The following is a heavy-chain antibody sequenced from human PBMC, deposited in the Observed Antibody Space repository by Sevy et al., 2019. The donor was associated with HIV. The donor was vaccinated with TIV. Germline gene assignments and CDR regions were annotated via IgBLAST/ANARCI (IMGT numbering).Heavy chain of an antibody. CDR3: ATLVAANRYYYYGMDV. Sequence: ASVKVSCKVSGYTLTELSMHWVRQAPGKGLEWMGGFDPEDGETIYAQKFQGRVTMTEDTSTDTAYMELSSLRSEDTAVYYCATLVAANRYYYYGMDVWGQWTTVTVSS. V-gene: IGHV1-24*01. CDR1: GYTLTELS. D-gene: IGHD2-15*01. CDR2: FDPEDGET. J-gene: IGHJ6*02.